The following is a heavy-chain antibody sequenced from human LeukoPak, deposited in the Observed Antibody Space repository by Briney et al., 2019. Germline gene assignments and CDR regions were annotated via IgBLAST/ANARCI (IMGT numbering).Heavy chain of an antibody. CDR1: GFTFSSYE. CDR2: ISSSGSTI. D-gene: IGHD1-26*01. V-gene: IGHV3-48*03. CDR3: ARVTSGSFDY. J-gene: IGHJ4*02. Sequence: PGGSLRLSCAASGFTFSSYEMNWVRQAPGKGLEWVSYISSSGSTIYYADSVKGRFTISRDNAKNSLYLQMNSLRAEDTAVYYCARVTSGSFDYWGQGTLATVSS.